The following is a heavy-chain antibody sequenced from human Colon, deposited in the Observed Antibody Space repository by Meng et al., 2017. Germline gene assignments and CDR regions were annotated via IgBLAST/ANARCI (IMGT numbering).Heavy chain of an antibody. CDR3: AHSPQGYFDY. V-gene: IGHV2-5*02. J-gene: IGHJ4*02. CDR1: GFSLTTSGVS. Sequence: QITLKETAPALVKPPQTVTLTCTFSGFSLTTSGVSLAWIRQPPGEALEWLALIYWDDDKRYSPSLKNRLAITKDTSKNQVVLTMTNMDPMDTGTYYCAHSPQGYFDYWGPGTLVTVSS. CDR2: IYWDDDK.